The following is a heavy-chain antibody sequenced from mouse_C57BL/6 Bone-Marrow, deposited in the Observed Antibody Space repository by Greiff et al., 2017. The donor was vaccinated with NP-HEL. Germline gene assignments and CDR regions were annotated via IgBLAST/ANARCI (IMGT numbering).Heavy chain of an antibody. CDR1: GFSLSTFGMG. CDR3: ARIACIYYYRGGFAY. J-gene: IGHJ3*01. CDR2: IWWDDDK. D-gene: IGHD1-1*01. V-gene: IGHV8-8*01. Sequence: VKLMESGPGILQPSQTLSLTCSFSGFSLSTFGMGVGWIRQPSGKGLEWMAHIWWDDDKYYNPALKSRITISKDTSTKQVFLKIAYVDTADTATYYCARIACIYYYRGGFAYWGQGTLVTVSA.